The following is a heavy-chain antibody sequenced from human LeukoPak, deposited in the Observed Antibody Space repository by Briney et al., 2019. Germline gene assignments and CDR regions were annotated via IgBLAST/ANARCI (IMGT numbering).Heavy chain of an antibody. Sequence: GGSLRLSCAASGFAFSSNWMHWVRQTPGKGPVWVSRINSGGSRTSYADSVEGRFTISRDNAKNTLYLQMNSLRAEDTAVYYCATSLGPLTEYWGQGTLVTVSS. CDR2: INSGGSRT. CDR3: ATSLGPLTEY. V-gene: IGHV3-74*01. J-gene: IGHJ4*02. CDR1: GFAFSSNW. D-gene: IGHD7-27*01.